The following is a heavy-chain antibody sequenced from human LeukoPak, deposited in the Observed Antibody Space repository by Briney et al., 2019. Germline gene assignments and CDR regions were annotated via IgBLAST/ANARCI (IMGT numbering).Heavy chain of an antibody. J-gene: IGHJ4*02. V-gene: IGHV1-18*01. Sequence: ASVKVSCKTSGYTFTSYGLSWVRRAPGQGLEWMGWISGYNGITEYPQKFRGRVTVTTDTSTSTAYMELRSLRSDDTAVYYCARDDSSWYFDYWGQGTLVTVSS. CDR1: GYTFTSYG. CDR3: ARDDSSWYFDY. D-gene: IGHD6-13*01. CDR2: ISGYNGIT.